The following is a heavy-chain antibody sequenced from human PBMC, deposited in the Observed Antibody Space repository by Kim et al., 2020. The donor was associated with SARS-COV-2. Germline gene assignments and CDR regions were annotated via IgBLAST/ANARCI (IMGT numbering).Heavy chain of an antibody. CDR3: ARMRIAFAGIGSRHYGMDV. D-gene: IGHD6-19*01. CDR2: IDWDDDK. V-gene: IGHV2-70*11. CDR1: GFSLSTSGMC. Sequence: SGPTLVNPTETLTLTCTFSGFSLSTSGMCVSWIRQPPGKALEWLARIDWDDDKHYSTSLKTRLTISKDTSKNQVVLTFTNMDPVDTATYYCARMRIAFAGIGSRHYGMDVWGQGTTVTVSS. J-gene: IGHJ6*02.